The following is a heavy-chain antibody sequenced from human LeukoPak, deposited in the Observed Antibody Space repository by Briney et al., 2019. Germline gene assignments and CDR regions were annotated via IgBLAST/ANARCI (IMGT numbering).Heavy chain of an antibody. D-gene: IGHD2-15*01. J-gene: IGHJ5*02. CDR3: AREGRGYCSGGTCYSVDWFDP. CDR2: IYTSGST. CDR1: GGSISSYY. V-gene: IGHV4-4*07. Sequence: SETLSLTCTVSGGSISSYYWSWIRQPAGKGLEWIGRIYTSGSTNYNPSLKSRVTISVDTSKNQFSLNLSSVTAADTAVYYCAREGRGYCSGGTCYSVDWFDPWGQGTLVTVSS.